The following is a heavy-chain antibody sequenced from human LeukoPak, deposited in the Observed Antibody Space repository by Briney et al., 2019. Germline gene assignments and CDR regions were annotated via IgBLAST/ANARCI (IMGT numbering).Heavy chain of an antibody. V-gene: IGHV1-46*01. D-gene: IGHD1-26*01. Sequence: ASVKVSCKASGNTFTSDYMNWVRQAPGQGLEWMGIVHSSGGVIKYAQEFQDRVTVTRDPSTSIIYMELSSLRSEDTAVYYCVGSSHQRNWFDPWGQGTLVIVSS. CDR3: VGSSHQRNWFDP. CDR2: VHSSGGVI. J-gene: IGHJ5*02. CDR1: GNTFTSDY.